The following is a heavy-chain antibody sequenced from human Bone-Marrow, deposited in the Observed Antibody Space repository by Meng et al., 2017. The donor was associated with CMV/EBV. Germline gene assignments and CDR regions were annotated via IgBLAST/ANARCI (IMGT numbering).Heavy chain of an antibody. Sequence: SETLSLTCTVSGGSISSYYWSWIRQPAGKGLEWIGRIYTSGSTNYNPSLKSRVTMSVDTSKNQFSLKLSSVTAADTAVYYCARDRWGKWELTGFYYYYGMDVWGQGNTVTVSS. CDR3: ARDRWGKWELTGFYYYYGMDV. J-gene: IGHJ6*02. V-gene: IGHV4-4*07. CDR1: GGSISSYY. D-gene: IGHD1-26*01. CDR2: IYTSGST.